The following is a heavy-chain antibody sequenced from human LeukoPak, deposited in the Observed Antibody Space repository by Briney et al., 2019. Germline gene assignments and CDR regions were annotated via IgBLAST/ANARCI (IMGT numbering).Heavy chain of an antibody. V-gene: IGHV4-59*01. CDR2: IYYSGST. CDR1: GGSLSNYY. Sequence: SETLSLTCTVSGGSLSNYYWSWIRQPPGKGLEWIGYIYYSGSTTYNPSLKSRATISVDTSKNQFSLRLSSVTAADTAVYYCTRGTMMVGPWGQGTLVSVSS. J-gene: IGHJ5*02. CDR3: TRGTMMVGP. D-gene: IGHD3-22*01.